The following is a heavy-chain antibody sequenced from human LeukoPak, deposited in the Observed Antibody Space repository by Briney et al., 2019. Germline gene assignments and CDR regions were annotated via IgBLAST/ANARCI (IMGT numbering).Heavy chain of an antibody. CDR1: GGSVSSYY. D-gene: IGHD1-26*01. CDR2: IYYIGIT. CDR3: ARESFQAFDI. Sequence: SETLSLTCTVSGGSVSSYYWSWIRQPPGKGLEYIGYIYYIGITNYSPSLKSRVTISVDTSKNQFSLELSSVSAADTAIYYCARESFQAFDIWGQGTLVTVSS. V-gene: IGHV4-59*02. J-gene: IGHJ3*02.